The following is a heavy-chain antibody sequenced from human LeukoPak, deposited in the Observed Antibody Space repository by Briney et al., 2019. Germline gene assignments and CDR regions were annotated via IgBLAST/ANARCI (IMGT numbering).Heavy chain of an antibody. CDR1: GFTFSSYS. J-gene: IGHJ4*02. CDR2: ISSSSSYI. CDR3: ARDLSYISSRYYFDY. V-gene: IGHV3-21*01. D-gene: IGHD6-13*01. Sequence: GGSLRLSCAASGFTFSSYSMKWVRQAPGKGLERVSSISSSSSYIYYADSVKRRFTISRDNAKNSLYLQMNSLRAEDTGVYYCARDLSYISSRYYFDYRCQGTLVGV.